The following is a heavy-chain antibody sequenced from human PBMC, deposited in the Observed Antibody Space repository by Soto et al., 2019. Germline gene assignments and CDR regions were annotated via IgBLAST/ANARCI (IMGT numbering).Heavy chain of an antibody. J-gene: IGHJ4*02. V-gene: IGHV1-3*01. CDR2: INAGNGNT. CDR1: GYTFTSYA. D-gene: IGHD3-22*01. Sequence: GASVKVSCKASGYTFTSYAMHWVRQAPGQRLEWMGWINAGNGNTKYSQKFQGRVTITRDTSASTAYMELSSLRSDDTAVYYCARSIVVVTSFDYWGQGTLVTVSS. CDR3: ARSIVVVTSFDY.